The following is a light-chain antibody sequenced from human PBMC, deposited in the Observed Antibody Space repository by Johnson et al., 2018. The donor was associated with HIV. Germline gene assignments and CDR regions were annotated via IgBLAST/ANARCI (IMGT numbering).Light chain of an antibody. CDR2: ENN. V-gene: IGLV1-51*02. CDR3: GTWDNSRSAGV. J-gene: IGLJ1*01. CDR1: RSNIGSNF. Sequence: QAVLTQPPSVSAAPGQKVTISCSGSRSNIGSNFVSRYHQLPGTAPKLLIYENNQRPSGIPDRFSGSKSGPSATLGLSGLQTGDEADYYCGTWDNSRSAGVFGSGTKVTVL.